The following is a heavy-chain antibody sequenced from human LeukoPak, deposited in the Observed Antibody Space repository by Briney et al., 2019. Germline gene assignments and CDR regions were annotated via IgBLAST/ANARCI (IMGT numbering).Heavy chain of an antibody. CDR2: IYFSGST. Sequence: SETLSLTCTVSGGSISSYYWSWIRQPPGKGLEWIGYIYFSGSTNYNPSLKSRVTISVDTSKNQFSLKLSSVTAADTAVYYCARVSSTSFINDYWGQGTLVTVSS. V-gene: IGHV4-59*01. D-gene: IGHD2-2*01. J-gene: IGHJ4*02. CDR3: ARVSSTSFINDY. CDR1: GGSISSYY.